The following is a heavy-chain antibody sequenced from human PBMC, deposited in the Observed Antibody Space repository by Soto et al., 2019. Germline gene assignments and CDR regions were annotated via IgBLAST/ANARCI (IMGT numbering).Heavy chain of an antibody. Sequence: SQTLSLTCAISGDSVSSNSAAWNWIRQSPSRGLEWLGRTYYRSKWYNDYAVSVKSRITINPDTSKKQFSLQLNSVTPEDTAVYYCARAPYYDSSGYSARWFDPWGQGNVVNVS. V-gene: IGHV6-1*01. J-gene: IGHJ5*02. D-gene: IGHD3-22*01. CDR2: TYYRSKWYN. CDR3: ARAPYYDSSGYSARWFDP. CDR1: GDSVSSNSAA.